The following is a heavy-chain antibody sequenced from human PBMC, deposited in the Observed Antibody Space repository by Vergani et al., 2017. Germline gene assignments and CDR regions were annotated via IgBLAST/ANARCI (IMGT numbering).Heavy chain of an antibody. CDR3: ARGPRSLTAPLDY. J-gene: IGHJ4*02. Sequence: QLQQVQSGTEVKRPGASVKVSCKTYGYSFSDYIIHWVRQAPAQGLEWMGYIKPNSGGTSYAQKFQGRVTMTRDTSMNTAYMELTRLRMDDTAVYFCARGPRSLTAPLDYWGQGTRVTVSS. CDR2: IKPNSGGT. D-gene: IGHD4/OR15-4a*01. CDR1: GYSFSDYI. V-gene: IGHV1-2*02.